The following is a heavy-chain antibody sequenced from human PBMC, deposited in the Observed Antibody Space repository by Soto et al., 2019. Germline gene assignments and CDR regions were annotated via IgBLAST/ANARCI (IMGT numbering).Heavy chain of an antibody. CDR1: GFTFSSYA. CDR3: ARDCGSALDY. D-gene: IGHD3-10*01. J-gene: IGHJ4*02. V-gene: IGHV3-30-3*01. CDR2: ISHDGSSQ. Sequence: QVQLVESGGGVVQPGRSLRLSCVATGFTFSSYAMNWVRQAPGKGLEWVAVISHDGSSQYYTDSVKGRFTISRDNSKNTLYVQMNSLRGEDTAVYYCARDCGSALDYWGQGTLVTVSS.